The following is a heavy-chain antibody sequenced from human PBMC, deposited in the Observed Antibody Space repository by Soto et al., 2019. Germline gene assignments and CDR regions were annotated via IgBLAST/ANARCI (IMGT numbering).Heavy chain of an antibody. J-gene: IGHJ3*02. CDR2: IIPILGIA. D-gene: IGHD3-16*01. V-gene: IGHV1-69*08. CDR1: GGTFSSYT. CDR3: ARDSYYDYICGRRNDDAFDI. Sequence: QVQLVQSGAEVKKPGSSVKVSCKASGGTFSSYTISWVRQAPGQGLEWMGRIIPILGIANYAQKFQGRVTITADKSTSTAYMEMSSLRAEDTAVYYCARDSYYDYICGRRNDDAFDIWGQGTMVTVSS.